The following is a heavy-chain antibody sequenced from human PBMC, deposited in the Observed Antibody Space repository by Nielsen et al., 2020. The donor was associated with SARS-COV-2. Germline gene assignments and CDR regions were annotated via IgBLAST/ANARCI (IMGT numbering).Heavy chain of an antibody. D-gene: IGHD4-17*01. J-gene: IGHJ4*02. CDR2: IKQDGSEK. CDR3: AKYGDYGDDY. Sequence: GESLKISCAASGFTFSSYWMNWVRQAPGKGLEWVANIKQDGSEKYYGDSVKGRFTISRDNAKNSLYLQMNSLRAEDTALYYCAKYGDYGDDYWGQGTLVTVSS. V-gene: IGHV3-7*03. CDR1: GFTFSSYW.